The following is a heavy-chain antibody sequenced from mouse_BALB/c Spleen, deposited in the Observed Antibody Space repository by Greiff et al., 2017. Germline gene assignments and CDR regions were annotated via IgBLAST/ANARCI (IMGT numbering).Heavy chain of an antibody. D-gene: IGHD3-3*01. V-gene: IGHV3-2*02. CDR1: GYSITSDYA. CDR3: AREGDPRSCDY. CDR2: ISYSGST. J-gene: IGHJ2*01. Sequence: EVQLQQSGPGLVKPSQSLSLTCTVTGYSITSDYAWNWIRQFPGNKLEWMGYISYSGSTSYNPSLKSRISITRDTSKNQFCLQLNSVTTEDTAAYDGAREGDPRSCDYWGQGTTLTVSS.